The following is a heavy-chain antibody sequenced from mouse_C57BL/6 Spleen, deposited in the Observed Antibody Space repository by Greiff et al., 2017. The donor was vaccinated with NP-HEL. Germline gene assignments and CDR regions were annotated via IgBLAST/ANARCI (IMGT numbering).Heavy chain of an antibody. V-gene: IGHV1-55*01. CDR2: IYPGSGST. J-gene: IGHJ2*01. D-gene: IGHD1-1*01. CDR1: GYTFTSYW. Sequence: VQLQQSGAELVKPGASVKMSCKASGYTFTSYWITWVKQRPGQGLEWIGDIYPGSGSTNYNEKFKSKATLTVDTSSSTAYMQLSSLTSEDSAVYYCARSYGSSGYFDYWGQGTTLTVSS. CDR3: ARSYGSSGYFDY.